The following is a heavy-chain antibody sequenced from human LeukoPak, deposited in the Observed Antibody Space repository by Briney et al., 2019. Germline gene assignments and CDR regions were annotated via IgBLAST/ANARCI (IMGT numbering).Heavy chain of an antibody. J-gene: IGHJ4*02. CDR2: ISYDGSNE. V-gene: IGHV3-30*03. CDR1: GFTFSNFA. D-gene: IGHD3-10*01. Sequence: GGSLRLSCAASGFTFSNFAMHWVRQAPGKGLEWVAVISYDGSNEYYADSVKGRFTISRDNSENTLYLQMNSLRAEDTAVYYCARGSYGSGSYLTKIFDYWGQGTLVTVSS. CDR3: ARGSYGSGSYLTKIFDY.